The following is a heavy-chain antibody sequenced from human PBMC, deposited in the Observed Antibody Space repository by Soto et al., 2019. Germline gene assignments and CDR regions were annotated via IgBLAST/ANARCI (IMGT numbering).Heavy chain of an antibody. CDR1: RFTFSGHA. V-gene: IGHV3-33*01. D-gene: IGHD6-19*01. CDR2: IWYDGSNK. CDR3: ARDGQGLAPYALDV. Sequence: QVQLVESGGGVAQPGRSLRLSCTVHRFTFSGHAIQWVRQAPGKGLEWVTQIWYDGSNKYYAESVKGRFTISRDNSKNTLYLQMNSLRVEDAAVYYCARDGQGLAPYALDVWGQGTSVTVSS. J-gene: IGHJ6*02.